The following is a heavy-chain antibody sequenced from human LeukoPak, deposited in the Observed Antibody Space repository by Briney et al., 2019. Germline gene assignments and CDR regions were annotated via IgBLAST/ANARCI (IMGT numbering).Heavy chain of an antibody. CDR3: ARRGYSGYADPFDY. J-gene: IGHJ4*02. CDR1: GFTFSSYA. D-gene: IGHD5-12*01. Sequence: PGGSLRLSCAASGFTFSSYAMSWVRQAPGKGLEWVSAISGSGGSTYYADSVKGRFTISRDNAKNSLYLQMNSLRAEDTALYYCARRGYSGYADPFDYWGQGTLVTVSS. V-gene: IGHV3-23*01. CDR2: ISGSGGST.